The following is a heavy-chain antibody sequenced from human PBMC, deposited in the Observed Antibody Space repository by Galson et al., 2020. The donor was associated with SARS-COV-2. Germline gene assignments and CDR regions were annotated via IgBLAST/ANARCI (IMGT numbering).Heavy chain of an antibody. J-gene: IGHJ4*02. CDR3: VRRSVTTSEDYLDY. CDR2: ISDSGST. Sequence: SETLSLTCTVSGGSIRTYYWSWIRQPPGKGLEWIGYISDSGSTNYNPSLKSRVTISVDTSKNQFSLKLTSVTAADTAVYYCVRRSVTTSEDYLDYWGLGSLVTVSS. V-gene: IGHV4-59*01. CDR1: GGSIRTYY. D-gene: IGHD4-17*01.